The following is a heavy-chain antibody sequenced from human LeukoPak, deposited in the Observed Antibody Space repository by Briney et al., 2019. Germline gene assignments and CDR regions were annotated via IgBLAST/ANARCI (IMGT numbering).Heavy chain of an antibody. CDR1: GLTFISYG. D-gene: IGHD3-10*01. CDR2: ISYDGSNN. CDR3: AKVGPTDGSGSPSYFDY. Sequence: PGRSLRLTCAASGLTFISYGMHWVTQAPGKGLEGVAVISYDGSNNYYADSVKGRFTISRDNTKNTLYLQMNSLRAEDTAVYYCAKVGPTDGSGSPSYFDYWGQGTLVTVSS. J-gene: IGHJ4*02. V-gene: IGHV3-30*18.